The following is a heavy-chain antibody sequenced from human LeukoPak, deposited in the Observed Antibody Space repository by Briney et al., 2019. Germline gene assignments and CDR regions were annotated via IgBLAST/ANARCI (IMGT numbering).Heavy chain of an antibody. CDR1: GFTVSDNH. J-gene: IGHJ4*02. D-gene: IGHD2-2*01. CDR2: IRYDAKNE. Sequence: GGSLRLSCVASGFTVSDNHVSWVRQAPGKGLEWVAFIRYDAKNEYYADSVKGRFTISRDNSKNTLYLQMNSLRVEDTAVYYCAKDETDIVVVAAATTLAAAGADFDYWGQGTLVTVSS. V-gene: IGHV3-30*02. CDR3: AKDETDIVVVAAATTLAAAGADFDY.